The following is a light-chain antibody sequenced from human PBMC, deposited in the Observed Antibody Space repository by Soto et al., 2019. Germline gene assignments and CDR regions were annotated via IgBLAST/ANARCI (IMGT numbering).Light chain of an antibody. Sequence: EIQMIQFPSSLSASVRDRVTITCRASQSISIYLNWYQLKPGKAPNLLMYGASYLKSGVPTRFSGSGSGTDFTLTISSLQPEDFAIYYGQQTYTTPEITFGQRTRLE. CDR1: QSISIY. V-gene: IGKV1-39*01. CDR3: QQTYTTPEIT. J-gene: IGKJ5*01. CDR2: GAS.